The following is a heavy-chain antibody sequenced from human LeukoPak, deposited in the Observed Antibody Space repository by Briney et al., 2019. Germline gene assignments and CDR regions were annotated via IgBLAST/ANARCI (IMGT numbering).Heavy chain of an antibody. V-gene: IGHV3-30*03. D-gene: IGHD3-22*01. J-gene: IGHJ4*02. CDR2: ISYDGRDK. CDR3: ARVFWETGNTGYYSDF. Sequence: PGGSLRLSCAASGFTFSSYGIHWVRQAPGKGLEWVTVISYDGRDKKYVDSVKGRFTISRDNSKNTLYLQMNSPRAEDTAVYYCARVFWETGNTGYYSDFWGQGTLVTVSS. CDR1: GFTFSSYG.